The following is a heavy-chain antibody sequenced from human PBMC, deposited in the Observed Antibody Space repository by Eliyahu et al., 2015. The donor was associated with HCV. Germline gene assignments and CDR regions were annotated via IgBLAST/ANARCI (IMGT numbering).Heavy chain of an antibody. CDR1: GGXISSGSYY. CDR2: IYTSGST. J-gene: IGHJ6*02. Sequence: QVQLQESGPGLVKPSQTLSLTCTXXGGXISSGSYYWRWIRQPAGKGLEWIGRIYTSGSTNYNPSLKSRVTISVDTSKNQFSLKLSSVTAADTAVYYCARLPVATYDFWSPYGMDVWGQGTTVTVSS. CDR3: ARLPVATYDFWSPYGMDV. V-gene: IGHV4-61*02. D-gene: IGHD3-3*01.